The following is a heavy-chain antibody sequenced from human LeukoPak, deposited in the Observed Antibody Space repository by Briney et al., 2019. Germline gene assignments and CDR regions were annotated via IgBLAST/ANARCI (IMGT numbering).Heavy chain of an antibody. J-gene: IGHJ4*02. Sequence: SETLSLTCTVSGASIRSHHWTWIRQPPGKGLEWIGNVYYVGSTSYSPSLKSRVTISLDTSKNQFSLEMNSVTAADTAVYSCARSGDSSAYYSFWGQGILVTVSS. D-gene: IGHD3-22*01. CDR3: ARSGDSSAYYSF. V-gene: IGHV4-59*11. CDR2: VYYVGST. CDR1: GASIRSHH.